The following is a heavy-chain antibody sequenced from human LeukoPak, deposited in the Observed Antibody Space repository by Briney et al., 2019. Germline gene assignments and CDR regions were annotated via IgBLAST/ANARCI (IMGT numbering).Heavy chain of an antibody. J-gene: IGHJ4*02. CDR1: GDSISGSSYY. D-gene: IGHD1-26*01. CDR3: ARGMSGTYYDYFDY. CDR2: IHYSGST. Sequence: SETLSLTCTVSGDSISGSSYYWGWIRQPPGKGLEWIGSIHYSGSTFYNPSLKSRVTISADTSKNRFSLRLTSVTATDTAVYYCARGMSGTYYDYFDYWGQGTLVTVSS. V-gene: IGHV4-39*01.